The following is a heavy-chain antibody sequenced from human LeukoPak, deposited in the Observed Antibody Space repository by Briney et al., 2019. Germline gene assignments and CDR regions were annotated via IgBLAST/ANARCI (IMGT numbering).Heavy chain of an antibody. V-gene: IGHV4-34*01. D-gene: IGHD3-22*01. Sequence: SETLSLTCAVYGGSFSGYYWSWIRQSPGKGLEWIGEINHSGSTNYNPSLKSRVTISVDTSKNQFSLKLSSVTAADTAVYYCARHSGYYYARDAFDIWGQGTLVTVSS. CDR2: INHSGST. CDR3: ARHSGYYYARDAFDI. J-gene: IGHJ3*02. CDR1: GGSFSGYY.